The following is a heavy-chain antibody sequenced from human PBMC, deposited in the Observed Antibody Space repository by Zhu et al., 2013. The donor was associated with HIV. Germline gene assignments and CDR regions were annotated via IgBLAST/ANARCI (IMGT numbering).Heavy chain of an antibody. CDR3: ARALGYCSSTSCYDGTGDYYGMDV. Sequence: QVQLVQSGAEVKKPGSSVKVSCKASGGTFSSYAISWVRQAPGQGLEWMGGIIPIFGTANYAQKFQGRVTITADKSTSTAYMELSSLRSEDTAVYYCARALGYCSSTSCYDGTGDYYGMDVWGQGTTVTVSS. CDR1: GGTFSSYA. D-gene: IGHD2-2*01. CDR2: IIPIFGTA. J-gene: IGHJ6*02. V-gene: IGHV1-69*06.